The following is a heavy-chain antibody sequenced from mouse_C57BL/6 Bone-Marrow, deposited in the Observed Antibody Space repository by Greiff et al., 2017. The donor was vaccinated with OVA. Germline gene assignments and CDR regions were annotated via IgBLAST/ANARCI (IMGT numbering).Heavy chain of an antibody. J-gene: IGHJ4*01. CDR3: ARANWDAYYAMDY. Sequence: QVQLQQSGAELVRPGTSVKVSCKASGYAFTNYLIEWVKQRPGQGLEWIGVINPGSGGTNYKEKFKGKATLTADKSSSTAYMQLSSLTSEDSAVYFCARANWDAYYAMDYWGQGTSVTVSS. CDR2: INPGSGGT. D-gene: IGHD4-1*01. V-gene: IGHV1-54*01. CDR1: GYAFTNYL.